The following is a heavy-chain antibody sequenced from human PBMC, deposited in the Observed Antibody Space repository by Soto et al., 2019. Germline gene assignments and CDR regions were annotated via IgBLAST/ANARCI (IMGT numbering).Heavy chain of an antibody. CDR3: ARRAYYDFWSGPEVYYYYYGMDV. D-gene: IGHD3-3*01. CDR2: INHSGST. V-gene: IGHV4-34*01. Sequence: SETLSLTCAVYGGFFSGYYWSWIRQPPGKGLEWIGEINHSGSTNYNPSLKSRVTISVDTSKNQFSLKLSSMTAADTAVYYCARRAYYDFWSGPEVYYYYYGMDVWGQGTTVTVS. CDR1: GGFFSGYY. J-gene: IGHJ6*02.